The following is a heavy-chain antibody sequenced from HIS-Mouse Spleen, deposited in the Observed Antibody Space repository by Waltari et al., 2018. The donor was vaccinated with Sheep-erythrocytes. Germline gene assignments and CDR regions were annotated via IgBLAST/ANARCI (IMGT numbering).Heavy chain of an antibody. CDR2: IRGTSGRI. Sequence: EVQLVESGGGLVQPGRSLRLSCAASGFSFVDYAMHWVRQAPGKGMEWVAGIRGTSGRIGYADIVKGRLTISRDNVKNSRYLQMNSLRAEDTALYYCAKDISRNIVVVPAAVGDYWGQGTLVTVSS. CDR3: AKDISRNIVVVPAAVGDY. J-gene: IGHJ4*02. CDR1: GFSFVDYA. V-gene: IGHV3-9*01. D-gene: IGHD2-2*01.